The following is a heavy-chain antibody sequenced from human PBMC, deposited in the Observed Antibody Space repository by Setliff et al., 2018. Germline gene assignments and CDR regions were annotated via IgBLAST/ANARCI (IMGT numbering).Heavy chain of an antibody. CDR2: IYYSGST. Sequence: SETLSLTCTVSGGSISSGGYYWSWIRQHPGKGLEWIGYIYYSGSTYYNPSLKSRVAISVDTSKNQFSLKLSSVTAADTAVYYCARDPLTTTVRHAFDIWGQGTMVTVSS. CDR3: ARDPLTTTVRHAFDI. CDR1: GGSISSGGYY. J-gene: IGHJ3*02. V-gene: IGHV4-31*03. D-gene: IGHD4-4*01.